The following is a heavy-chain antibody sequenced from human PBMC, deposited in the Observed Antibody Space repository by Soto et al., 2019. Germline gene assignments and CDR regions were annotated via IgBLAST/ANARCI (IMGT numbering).Heavy chain of an antibody. J-gene: IGHJ4*02. CDR2: ISYDGSNK. D-gene: IGHD1-26*01. Sequence: GGSLRLSCAASGFTFSSYAMHWVRQAPGKGLEWVAVISYDGSNKYYADSVKGRFTISRDNSKNTLYLQMNSLRAEDTAVYYCARERIEPGSGSYPMGLFFDYWGQGTLVTVSS. CDR3: ARERIEPGSGSYPMGLFFDY. V-gene: IGHV3-30-3*01. CDR1: GFTFSSYA.